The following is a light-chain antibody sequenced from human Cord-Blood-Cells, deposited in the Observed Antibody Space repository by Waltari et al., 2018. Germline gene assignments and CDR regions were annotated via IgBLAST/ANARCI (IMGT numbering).Light chain of an antibody. CDR2: DAS. CDR1: LSVSSSY. V-gene: IGKV3D-20*01. Sequence: EIVLTQSPATLSLSPGERATLSCGASLSVSSSYLAWYQQKPGLAPRLLIYDASSQATGIPDRFSGSGSGTDFTPTISRLEPEDFAVYYCQQYGSSPTFGQGTKVEIK. CDR3: QQYGSSPT. J-gene: IGKJ1*01.